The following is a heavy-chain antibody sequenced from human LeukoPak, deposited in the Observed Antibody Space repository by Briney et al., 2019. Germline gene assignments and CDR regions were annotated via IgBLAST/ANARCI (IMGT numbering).Heavy chain of an antibody. CDR3: ARANYYGSGKKDLDY. V-gene: IGHV1-46*01. Sequence: ASVKVSCKASGYTFTSYYMHWVRQAPGQGLEWMGIINPSGGSTSYAQKFQGRVTMTRDTSTSTAYMELNSLRSEDTAVYYCARANYYGSGKKDLDYWGQGTLVTVSS. CDR1: GYTFTSYY. CDR2: INPSGGST. D-gene: IGHD3-10*01. J-gene: IGHJ4*02.